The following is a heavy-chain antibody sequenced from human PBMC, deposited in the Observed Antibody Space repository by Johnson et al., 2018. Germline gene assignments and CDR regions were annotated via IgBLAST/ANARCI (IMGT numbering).Heavy chain of an antibody. Sequence: QVQLVESGGGVVQPGRSLRLSCAASGFTFSLYGFHWVRQAPGKGLEWVALISYDGDYKKYGDSVTGRFTISRDKSHNTLYLQMNGLRPEDTAVYFWAKERDIADGRYYYYMDVWGKGTTVTVSS. J-gene: IGHJ6*03. CDR2: ISYDGDYK. V-gene: IGHV3-30*18. CDR1: GFTFSLYG. CDR3: AKERDIADGRYYYYMDV. D-gene: IGHD2-15*01.